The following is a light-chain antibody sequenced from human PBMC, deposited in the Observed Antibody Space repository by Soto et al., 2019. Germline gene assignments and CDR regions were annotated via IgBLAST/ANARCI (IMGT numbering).Light chain of an antibody. Sequence: QRVLTQAVSGTGSAGGSIPISCTGTSSDVGGYNYVSWYQQHPGKAPKLMIYDVSNRPSGVSNRFSGSKSGNTASPTISGLQAEDEADYYCSSYTSSSLVVFGGGTKVTVL. CDR2: DVS. CDR3: SSYTSSSLVV. J-gene: IGLJ2*01. V-gene: IGLV2-14*01. CDR1: SSDVGGYNY.